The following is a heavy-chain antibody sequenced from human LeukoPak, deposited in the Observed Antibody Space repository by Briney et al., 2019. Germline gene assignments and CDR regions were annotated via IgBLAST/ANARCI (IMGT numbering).Heavy chain of an antibody. CDR1: GFNVIRNY. CDR2: LYPGGNA. CDR3: ARARDFDY. Sequence: GGSLRLSCAASGFNVIRNYMTWVRQAPGKGLEWFSVLYPGGNAYYADSVKGRFTTSKDNSKNTFFLEMISLRVEDTAVYYCARARDFDYWGQGTLVTVSS. J-gene: IGHJ4*02. V-gene: IGHV3-53*01.